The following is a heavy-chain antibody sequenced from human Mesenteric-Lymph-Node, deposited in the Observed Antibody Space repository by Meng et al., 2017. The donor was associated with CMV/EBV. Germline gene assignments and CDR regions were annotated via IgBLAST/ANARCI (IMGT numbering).Heavy chain of an antibody. Sequence: SVKVSCKTSGYSFTSYGINWVRQAPGQGLEWMGRIIPIFGTANYAQKFQGRVTITTDESTSTAYMELSSLRSEDTAVYYCARDFGNTFFGYGMDVWGQGTTVTVSS. J-gene: IGHJ6*02. CDR1: GYSFTSYG. V-gene: IGHV1-69*05. D-gene: IGHD3-3*01. CDR3: ARDFGNTFFGYGMDV. CDR2: IIPIFGTA.